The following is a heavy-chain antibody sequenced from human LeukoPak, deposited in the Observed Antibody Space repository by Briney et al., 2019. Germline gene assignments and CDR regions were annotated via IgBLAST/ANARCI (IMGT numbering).Heavy chain of an antibody. CDR3: ARVNFWSGYYFDY. CDR1: GGPISSSSYY. Sequence: SETLSLTCTVSGGPISSSSYYWGWIRQPPGKGLEWIGSIYYSGTTYYNPSLKSRVTISVDTSRNQFSLKLSSVTAADTAVYYCARVNFWSGYYFDYWGQGTLVTVSS. CDR2: IYYSGTT. D-gene: IGHD3-3*01. V-gene: IGHV4-39*07. J-gene: IGHJ4*02.